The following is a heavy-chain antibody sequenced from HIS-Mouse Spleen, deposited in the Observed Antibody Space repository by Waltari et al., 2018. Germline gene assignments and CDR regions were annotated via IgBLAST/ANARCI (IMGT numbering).Heavy chain of an antibody. D-gene: IGHD3-3*01. CDR3: ARDHYDFWSGYDAFDI. J-gene: IGHJ3*02. CDR1: GFTFSSYA. V-gene: IGHV3-30*04. Sequence: QVQLVESGGGVVQPGRSLRLSCAASGFTFSSYARHWVRQAPGKGLEWVAVISYDGSNKYYADSVKGRFTISRDNSKNTLYLQMNSLRAEDTAVYYCARDHYDFWSGYDAFDIWGQGTMVTVSS. CDR2: ISYDGSNK.